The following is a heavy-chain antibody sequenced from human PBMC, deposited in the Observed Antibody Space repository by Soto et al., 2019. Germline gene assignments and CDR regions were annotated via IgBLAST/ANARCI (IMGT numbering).Heavy chain of an antibody. J-gene: IGHJ6*02. Sequence: SETLSLTCTVSGGSISSGGYYWSWIRQHPGKGLEWIGYIYYSGSTYYNPSLKSRVTISVDTSKNQFSLKLSSVTAADTAVYYCARVSMVRGVRYYGMDVWGQGTTVTVSS. CDR2: IYYSGST. V-gene: IGHV4-31*03. CDR3: ARVSMVRGVRYYGMDV. CDR1: GGSISSGGYY. D-gene: IGHD3-10*01.